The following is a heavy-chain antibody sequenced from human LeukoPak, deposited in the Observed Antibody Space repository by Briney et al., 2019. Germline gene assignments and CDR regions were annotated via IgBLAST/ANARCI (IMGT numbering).Heavy chain of an antibody. CDR3: AKDWHDTSGYYYRTALFDY. CDR2: ISGSGGST. D-gene: IGHD3-22*01. J-gene: IGHJ4*02. V-gene: IGHV3-23*01. CDR1: GFTFSNYA. Sequence: GGSLRLSCAASGFTFSNYAMNWVRRAPGKGLEWASTISGSGGSTYYADSVKGRFTISRDNSKNTLYLQMNSLRAEDTAVYYCAKDWHDTSGYYYRTALFDYWGQGTLVTVSS.